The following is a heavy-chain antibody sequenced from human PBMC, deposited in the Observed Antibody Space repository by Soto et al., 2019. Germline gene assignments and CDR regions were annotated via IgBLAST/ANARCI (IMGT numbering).Heavy chain of an antibody. J-gene: IGHJ3*01. Sequence: QVQLVQSGAEVKKPGASVKVSCKASGYTFTHYGISWVRQAPGQGLAWMGWISALNGNTKYVDNFQDRVTMTTDTSTNTSYMEARSLISDDTAMYYCAGVYGSGSYIAFDFWGQGTMVTVSS. V-gene: IGHV1-18*01. D-gene: IGHD3-10*01. CDR1: GYTFTHYG. CDR3: AGVYGSGSYIAFDF. CDR2: ISALNGNT.